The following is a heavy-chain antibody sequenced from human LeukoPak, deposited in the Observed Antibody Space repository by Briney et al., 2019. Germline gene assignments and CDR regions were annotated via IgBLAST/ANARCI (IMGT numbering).Heavy chain of an antibody. J-gene: IGHJ6*02. CDR3: AKAVVGDEWGTYYYYYGMDV. CDR2: ISAYNGNT. CDR1: GYTFTCYG. Sequence: ASVKVSCKASGYTFTCYGISWVRQAPGQGLEWMGWISAYNGNTNYAQKLQGRVTMTTDTSTSTAYMELRSLRSDDTAVYYCAKAVVGDEWGTYYYYYGMDVWGQGTTVTVSS. V-gene: IGHV1-18*01. D-gene: IGHD2-2*01.